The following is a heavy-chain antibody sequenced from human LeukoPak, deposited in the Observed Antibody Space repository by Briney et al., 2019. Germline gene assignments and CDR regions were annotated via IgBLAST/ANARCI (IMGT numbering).Heavy chain of an antibody. CDR2: IYYSGST. CDR3: ARGYYYYGMDV. V-gene: IGHV4-59*01. CDR1: GGSISSYY. J-gene: IGHJ6*02. Sequence: SETLSLTCTVSGGSISSYYWSWIRQPPGKGLEWIGYIYYSGSTNYNPSLKSRVTISVDTSKNQFSLKLSSVTAADTAVYYCARGYYYYGMDVWGQGTTVTVSS.